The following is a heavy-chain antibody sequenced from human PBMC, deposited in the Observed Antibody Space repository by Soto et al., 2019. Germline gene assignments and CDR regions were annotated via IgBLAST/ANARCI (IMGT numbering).Heavy chain of an antibody. CDR3: ARDKITGLFDY. Sequence: SETLSLTCTVSSAPVSSSTYTWGWIRQPPGKGLEWIGSIYYSGSTYYNPSLKSRVTISVDTSKNQFSLKLTSVTAADTAVYYCARDKITGLFDYWGQGTLVTVSS. CDR2: IYYSGST. J-gene: IGHJ4*02. D-gene: IGHD2-8*02. CDR1: SAPVSSSTYT. V-gene: IGHV4-39*07.